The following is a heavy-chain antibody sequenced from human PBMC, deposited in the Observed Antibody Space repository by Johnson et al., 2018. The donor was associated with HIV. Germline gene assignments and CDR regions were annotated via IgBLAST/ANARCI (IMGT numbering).Heavy chain of an antibody. V-gene: IGHV3-30*04. J-gene: IGHJ3*02. CDR3: ARELPSYDILTGPGAFDI. CDR2: ISYDGSNK. Sequence: QVQLVESGGGVVQPGRSLRLSCAASGFTFSSYAMHWVRQAPGKGLEWVAVISYDGSNKYYADSVKGRFPISRDNSKNTLYLQMNSLRAEETAVYYCARELPSYDILTGPGAFDIWGQGTMVTVSS. CDR1: GFTFSSYA. D-gene: IGHD3-9*01.